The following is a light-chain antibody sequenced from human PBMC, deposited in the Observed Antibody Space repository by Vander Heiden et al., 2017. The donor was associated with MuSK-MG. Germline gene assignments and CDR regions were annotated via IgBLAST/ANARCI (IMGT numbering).Light chain of an antibody. CDR1: QSVSSSF. CDR3: QQYCTSLIT. Sequence: EIVLTQSPGTLSLSPGERATLSCRASQSVSSSFLAWYQQKSGQAPRLLIYGASSRATGIPDRFSGSGSGTDFTLTISRLEPEDFAVYYCQQYCTSLITFGQGTRMEIK. V-gene: IGKV3-20*01. J-gene: IGKJ5*01. CDR2: GAS.